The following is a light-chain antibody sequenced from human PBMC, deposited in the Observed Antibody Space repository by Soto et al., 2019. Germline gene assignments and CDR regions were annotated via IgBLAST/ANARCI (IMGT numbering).Light chain of an antibody. Sequence: ETVLTQSPGTLSLSPGERATLSCRASQSVRSNYLAWYQQKPGQAPRLLIYNSSTRATGIPDSFSGSGSGTDFTLTISRLEPEEFALYYCQQYRDLPQTFGQGTKVEMK. CDR1: QSVRSNY. J-gene: IGKJ1*01. CDR2: NSS. CDR3: QQYRDLPQT. V-gene: IGKV3-20*01.